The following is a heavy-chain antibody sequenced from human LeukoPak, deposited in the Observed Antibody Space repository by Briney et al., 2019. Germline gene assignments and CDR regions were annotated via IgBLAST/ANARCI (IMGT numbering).Heavy chain of an antibody. CDR3: ATPQSGSGSTG. D-gene: IGHD3-10*01. J-gene: IGHJ4*02. CDR1: GFTFSSYS. CDR2: ISSSSSYI. Sequence: GGSLRLSCAASGFTFSSYSMNWVRQAPGKGLEWVSSISSSSSYICYADSVKGRFTISRDNAKNSLYLQMNSLRAEDTAVYYCATPQSGSGSTGWGQGTLVTVSS. V-gene: IGHV3-21*01.